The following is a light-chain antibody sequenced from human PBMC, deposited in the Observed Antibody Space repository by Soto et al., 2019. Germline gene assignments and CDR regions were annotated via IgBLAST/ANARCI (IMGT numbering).Light chain of an antibody. J-gene: IGKJ1*01. CDR2: GAS. CDR1: QSVSSN. Sequence: EIVVTQSPATLSVSPGEGATLSCRASQSVSSNLAWYQQKPGQAPRLLIYGASTRATGIPARFSGSGSGTGFTLTISSLQSEDFAVYYCQQYNDWPLTFGQGTKVDIK. V-gene: IGKV3-15*01. CDR3: QQYNDWPLT.